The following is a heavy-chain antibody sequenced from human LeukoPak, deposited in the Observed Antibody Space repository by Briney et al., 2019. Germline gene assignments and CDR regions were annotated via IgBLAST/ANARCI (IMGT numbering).Heavy chain of an antibody. J-gene: IGHJ6*03. D-gene: IGHD6-13*01. CDR2: ISAYNGNT. V-gene: IGHV1-18*01. CDR1: GYTFTSYG. Sequence: ASVKVSCKASGYTFTSYGISWVRQAPGQGLEWMGWISAYNGNTNYAQKLQGRVTMTTDTSTSAAYMELRSLRSDDTAVYYCARDHYSSSWYYYMDVWGKGTTVTISS. CDR3: ARDHYSSSWYYYMDV.